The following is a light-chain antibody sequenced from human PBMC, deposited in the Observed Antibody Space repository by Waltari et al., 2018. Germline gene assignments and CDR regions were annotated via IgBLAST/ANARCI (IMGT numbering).Light chain of an antibody. V-gene: IGKV3-15*01. CDR1: QSVGSN. CDR2: GAS. CDR3: QQYDKWLWT. Sequence: EIVMTQSPATLSVSPGERATLSCRASQSVGSNLAWYQQKPGQAPALLIFGASTRAPAIPARFSGRGSGTEFTLTISSLQSEDFAVYFCQQYDKWLWTFGQGTKVEIK. J-gene: IGKJ1*01.